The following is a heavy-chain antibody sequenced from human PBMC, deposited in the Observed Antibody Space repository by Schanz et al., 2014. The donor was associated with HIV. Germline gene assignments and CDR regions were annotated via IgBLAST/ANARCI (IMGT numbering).Heavy chain of an antibody. V-gene: IGHV1-2*02. CDR2: INPNSGAT. J-gene: IGHJ5*02. D-gene: IGHD3-10*01. CDR3: ARGASVAARGWFDP. Sequence: GLDLEWMGWINPNSGATQYAQKFQDRVTMTREKSISTVYMGLTSLTPDDTAVYFCARGASVAARGWFDPWGQGTLIIVSS.